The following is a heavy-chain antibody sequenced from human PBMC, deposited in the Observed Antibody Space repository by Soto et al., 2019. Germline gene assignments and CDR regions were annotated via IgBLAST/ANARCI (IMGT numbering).Heavy chain of an antibody. CDR3: ARHAESGIAAAGTPDY. CDR1: GGSISSSSYY. CDR2: IYYSGST. D-gene: IGHD6-13*01. V-gene: IGHV4-39*01. Sequence: SETLSLTCTVSGGSISSSSYYWGWIRQPPGKGLEWIGSIYYSGSTYYNPSLKSRVTISVDMSKNQFSLKLSSVTAADTAVYYCARHAESGIAAAGTPDYWGQGTLVTVSS. J-gene: IGHJ4*02.